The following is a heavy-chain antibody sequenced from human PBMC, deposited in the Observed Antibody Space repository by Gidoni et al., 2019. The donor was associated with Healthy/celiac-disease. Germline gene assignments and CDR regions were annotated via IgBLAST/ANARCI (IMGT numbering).Heavy chain of an antibody. CDR2: ISWNSGSI. CDR1: GFTFDDYA. V-gene: IGHV3-9*01. D-gene: IGHD2-15*01. Sequence: GFTFDDYAMHWVRQAPGKGLEWVSGISWNSGSIGYADSVKGRFTNSRDNAKNSLYLQMNSLRAEDKALYYCAKLVVAGEDYWGQGTLVTVSS. CDR3: AKLVVAGEDY. J-gene: IGHJ4*02.